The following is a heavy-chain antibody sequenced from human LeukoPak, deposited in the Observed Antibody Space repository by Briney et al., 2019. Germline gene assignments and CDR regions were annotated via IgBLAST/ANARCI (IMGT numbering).Heavy chain of an antibody. J-gene: IGHJ4*02. CDR1: GGSISNNY. Sequence: SGTLSLTCNVSGGSISNNYWTWIRQPPGKGLEWIGYVYSTGSTNYNPSLKSRVTISVDTSKNQFSLKLSSVTAADTAVYYCAGIGYRIDYWGQGTLVTVSS. V-gene: IGHV4-59*08. D-gene: IGHD1-1*01. CDR3: AGIGYRIDY. CDR2: VYSTGST.